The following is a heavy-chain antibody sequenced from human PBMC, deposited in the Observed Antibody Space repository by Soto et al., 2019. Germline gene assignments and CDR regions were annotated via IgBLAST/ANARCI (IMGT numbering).Heavy chain of an antibody. CDR2: ITYDGSNK. J-gene: IGHJ4*02. Sequence: GGSLRLSCAASGFTFGDYAMHWVRQAPGKGLEWVAVITYDGSNKYYADSVKGRFTISRDNSKNTLYLQMNSLRAEDTAVYYCARVTLQWLVLFDYWGQGTLVTVSS. CDR1: GFTFGDYA. D-gene: IGHD6-19*01. CDR3: ARVTLQWLVLFDY. V-gene: IGHV3-30-3*01.